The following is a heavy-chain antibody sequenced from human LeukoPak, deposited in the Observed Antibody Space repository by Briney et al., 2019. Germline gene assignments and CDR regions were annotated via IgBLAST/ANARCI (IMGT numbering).Heavy chain of an antibody. CDR2: ISAYNGNT. CDR1: GYTFTSYG. D-gene: IGHD6-19*01. V-gene: IGHV1-18*01. Sequence: GASVKVSCKASGYTFTSYGISWVRQAPGQGLEWMGWISAYNGNTNYAQKLQGRVTMTTDTSTSTAYMELRSLRSDDTAVYYCARDGGIEQWLALHYYYYMDVWGKGTTVTVSS. CDR3: ARDGGIEQWLALHYYYYMDV. J-gene: IGHJ6*03.